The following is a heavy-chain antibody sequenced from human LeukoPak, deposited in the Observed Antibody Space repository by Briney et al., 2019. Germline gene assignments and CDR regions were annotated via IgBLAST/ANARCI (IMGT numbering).Heavy chain of an antibody. CDR3: ARRLASYYGMDV. J-gene: IGHJ6*02. CDR1: GYTFTSYD. Sequence: GASVKVSCKASGYTFTSYDINWVRQDTGQGLEWMGWMNPNSGNTGYAQKFQGRVTMTRNTSISTAYMELSSLRSEDTAVYYCARRLASYYGMDVWGQGTTVTVSS. CDR2: MNPNSGNT. V-gene: IGHV1-8*01.